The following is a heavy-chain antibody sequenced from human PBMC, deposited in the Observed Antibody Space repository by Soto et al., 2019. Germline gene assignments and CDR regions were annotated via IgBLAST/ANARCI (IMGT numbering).Heavy chain of an antibody. V-gene: IGHV1-69*01. D-gene: IGHD6-19*01. Sequence: QVHLLLQSGAAVKKPGSSVKVACKASGGNPSNSAISWVRQAPGQGLEWMGGIIPVFGIISHEQNFQGRVTITADESTSTAYMELSSLRSEDTAVYFCAGGRIVVAGSSAYYSMDVWGQGTTVTVSS. CDR2: IIPVFGII. J-gene: IGHJ6*02. CDR1: GGNPSNSA. CDR3: AGGRIVVAGSSAYYSMDV.